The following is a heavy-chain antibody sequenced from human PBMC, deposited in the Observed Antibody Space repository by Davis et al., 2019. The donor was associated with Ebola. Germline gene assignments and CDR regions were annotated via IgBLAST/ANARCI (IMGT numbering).Heavy chain of an antibody. CDR1: ADSISTYY. CDR2: IHYLGNT. J-gene: IGHJ6*02. CDR3: ARGNYGDYIVLYYYNMDV. Sequence: SETLSLTCSVSADSISTYYWHWIRQPPGKGLEWIGNIHYLGNTNYNPSLKSRVTMSVDTSKNQFSLKLTSVTAADTAVYYCARGNYGDYIVLYYYNMDVWGQGTTVTVSS. V-gene: IGHV4-59*01. D-gene: IGHD4-17*01.